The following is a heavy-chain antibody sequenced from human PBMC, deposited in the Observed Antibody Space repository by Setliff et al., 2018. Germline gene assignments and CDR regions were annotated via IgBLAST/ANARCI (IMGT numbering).Heavy chain of an antibody. J-gene: IGHJ5*02. D-gene: IGHD2-21*01. V-gene: IGHV4-61*09. CDR1: GTSLDSIANGNQF. Sequence: PSETLSLTCSVSGTSLDSIANGNQFWGWIRQPAGKGLEWIGQIFMSGSTDYDPSFESRVTTSLDMSKNQFFLDLTSVTAADTGVYYCVRAPVYCSGDCYPRYFDAWGQGTLVAVSS. CDR3: VRAPVYCSGDCYPRYFDA. CDR2: IFMSGST.